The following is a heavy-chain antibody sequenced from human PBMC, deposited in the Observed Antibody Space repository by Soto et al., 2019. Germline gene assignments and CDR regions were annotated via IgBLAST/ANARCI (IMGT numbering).Heavy chain of an antibody. CDR3: ARGGDDDASDI. V-gene: IGHV1-69*02. CDR1: GGTFSSYT. J-gene: IGHJ3*02. D-gene: IGHD4-17*01. Sequence: SVKVSCKASGGTFSSYTISWVRQAPGQGLEWMGRIIPILGIANYAQKFQGRVTITADKSTSTAYMELSSLRSEDTAVYYCARGGDDDASDIWGQGTMVTVSS. CDR2: IIPILGIA.